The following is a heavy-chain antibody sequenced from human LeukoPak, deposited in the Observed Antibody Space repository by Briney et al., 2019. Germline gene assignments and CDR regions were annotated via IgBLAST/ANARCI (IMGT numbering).Heavy chain of an antibody. CDR2: IIPILGIA. V-gene: IGHV1-69*04. CDR3: SINIQGIAVAGTWNY. J-gene: IGHJ4*02. D-gene: IGHD6-19*01. Sequence: GASVKVSCKASGGTFSSYAISWVRQAPGQGLEWMGRIIPILGIANYAQKFQGRVTITADKSTSTAYMELSSLRSEDTAVYYCSINIQGIAVAGTWNYWGQGTLVTVSS. CDR1: GGTFSSYA.